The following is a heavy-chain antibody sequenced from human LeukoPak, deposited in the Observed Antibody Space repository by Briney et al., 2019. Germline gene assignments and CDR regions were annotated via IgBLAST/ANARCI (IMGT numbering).Heavy chain of an antibody. D-gene: IGHD3-22*01. V-gene: IGHV3-11*01. CDR2: ISSSGSTI. Sequence: GGSLRLSCAASGFTFSDYYMSWIRQAPGKGLEWVSYISSSGSTIYYADSVKGRFTISRDNAKNSLYLQMNSLRAEDTAVYYCAKEAYYDSSGYRAIFDYWGQGTLVTVSS. CDR1: GFTFSDYY. CDR3: AKEAYYDSSGYRAIFDY. J-gene: IGHJ4*02.